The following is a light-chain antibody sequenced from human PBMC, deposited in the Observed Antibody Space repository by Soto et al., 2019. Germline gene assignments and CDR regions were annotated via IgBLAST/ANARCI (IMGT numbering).Light chain of an antibody. CDR3: QQSYTSAFT. J-gene: IGKJ3*01. V-gene: IGKV1-39*01. Sequence: IQMTQSPSPLSASVGDIINITCRASENINRYVNWYQQNAGKAPKLLIYAASILHSGVPSRFSGSGSGTDFALTITSLQPEDFATYHCQQSYTSAFTFGPGTQVDI. CDR2: AAS. CDR1: ENINRY.